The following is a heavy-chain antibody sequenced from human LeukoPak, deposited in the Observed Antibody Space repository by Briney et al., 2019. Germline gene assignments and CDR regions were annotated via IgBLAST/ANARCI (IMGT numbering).Heavy chain of an antibody. CDR1: GFRFSSYD. CDR3: AKEGSGWYYLDY. Sequence: GGSLRLSCAASGFRFSSYDIHWVRQAPGKGLEWVTFIESDGTMEYYADSVKGRFTISRDNSKNTVYVQMNTLRAEDTAVYYCAKEGSGWYYLDYWGQGTVVTVSS. CDR2: IESDGTME. V-gene: IGHV3-30*02. D-gene: IGHD6-19*01. J-gene: IGHJ4*02.